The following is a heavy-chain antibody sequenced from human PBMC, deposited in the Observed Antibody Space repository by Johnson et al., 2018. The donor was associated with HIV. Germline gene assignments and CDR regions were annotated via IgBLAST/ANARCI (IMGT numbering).Heavy chain of an antibody. D-gene: IGHD4-23*01. V-gene: IGHV3-66*01. Sequence: VQLVESGGGLVQPGGSLRLSCAASGFTFDDYGMSWVRQAPGKGLEWVSVIYSGGSTYYADSVKGRFTIPRDNSKNTVYLQMNSLRAEDTAVYYCARDSALVTSPGAFDIWGQGTMVTVSS. CDR1: GFTFDDYG. CDR3: ARDSALVTSPGAFDI. J-gene: IGHJ3*02. CDR2: IYSGGST.